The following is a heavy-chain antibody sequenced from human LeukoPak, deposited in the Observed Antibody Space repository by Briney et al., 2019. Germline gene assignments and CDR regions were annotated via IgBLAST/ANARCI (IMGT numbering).Heavy chain of an antibody. V-gene: IGHV4-59*01. CDR1: GGSISSYY. CDR2: IYYSGST. J-gene: IGHJ4*02. Sequence: SETLSLTCTVSGGSISSYYWSWIRQPPGKGLEWIGYIYYSGSTNYNPSLKSRVTISVDTSKNRFSLKLSSVTAADTAVYYCARATKYYDILTGYSPAVFDYWGQGTLVTVSS. D-gene: IGHD3-9*01. CDR3: ARATKYYDILTGYSPAVFDY.